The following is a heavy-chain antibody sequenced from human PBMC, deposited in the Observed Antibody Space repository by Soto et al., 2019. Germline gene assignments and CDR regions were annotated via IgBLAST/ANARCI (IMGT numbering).Heavy chain of an antibody. CDR2: INPKSGGT. CDR1: GYTFTVYY. J-gene: IGHJ4*02. V-gene: IGHV1-2*02. Sequence: ASVKVSFKASGYTFTVYYMHWVRQAPGQGLEWMGWINPKSGGTMYPQKFQGRVTMTWDTSISTAYMALTRLRSGDTAVYYCARDLAKGGGSAGFDYWGQGTLVTVSS. D-gene: IGHD1-26*01. CDR3: ARDLAKGGGSAGFDY.